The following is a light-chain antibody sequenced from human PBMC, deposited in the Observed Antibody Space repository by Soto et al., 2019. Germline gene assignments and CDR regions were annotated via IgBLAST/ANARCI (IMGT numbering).Light chain of an antibody. Sequence: QSVLTQPPSVSGAPGQRVTISCIGATSDVHWYQHLPGTAPKLLIHGNNTRPSGVPDRFSGSKSGTSASLAVTGLQAEDEDDYYCQYFDSSLSALYVFGTGTKVTVL. CDR1: GATSD. V-gene: IGLV1-40*01. J-gene: IGLJ1*01. CDR2: GNN. CDR3: QYFDSSLSALYV.